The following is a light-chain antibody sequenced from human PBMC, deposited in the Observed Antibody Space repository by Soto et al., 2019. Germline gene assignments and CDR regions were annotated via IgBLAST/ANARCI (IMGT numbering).Light chain of an antibody. CDR1: QTISSW. CDR2: KAS. Sequence: DIQMTQSPSTLSGSVGDRVTLTCRASQTISSWLAWYQQKPGKAPKLLIYKASTLKSGVPSRFSGSGSGTEFTLTISSLQPDDFATYYCQKPFEPFGQGTKVDNK. V-gene: IGKV1-5*03. J-gene: IGKJ1*01. CDR3: QKPFEP.